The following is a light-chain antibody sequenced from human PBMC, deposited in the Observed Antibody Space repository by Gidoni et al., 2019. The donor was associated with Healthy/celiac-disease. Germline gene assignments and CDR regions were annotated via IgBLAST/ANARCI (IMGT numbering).Light chain of an antibody. CDR1: RSDVGGYNY. V-gene: IGLV2-11*01. Sequence: QSALTQPRSVSGPPGQALTISCTGTRSDVGGYNYVPWYKQHPGKAPKLMIYDVSKRPSGVPHRFSVSKSANTASLPISGLPAEDEADYCCCSYAASPRYIFGTGTKVTVL. J-gene: IGLJ1*01. CDR2: DVS. CDR3: CSYAASPRYI.